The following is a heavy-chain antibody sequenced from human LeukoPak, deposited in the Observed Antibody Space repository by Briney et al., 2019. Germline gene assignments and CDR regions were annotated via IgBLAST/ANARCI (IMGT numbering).Heavy chain of an antibody. J-gene: IGHJ4*02. D-gene: IGHD3-3*01. CDR2: ISGSGGST. CDR3: AKVRADFWSGYYAYFDY. V-gene: IGHV3-23*01. CDR1: GFTFSSYA. Sequence: GGSLRLSCAASGFTFSSYAMSWVRQAPGKGLEWVSAISGSGGSTYYADSVKGRFTISRDSSKNTLYLQMNSLRAEDTAVYYCAKVRADFWSGYYAYFDYWGQGTLVTVSS.